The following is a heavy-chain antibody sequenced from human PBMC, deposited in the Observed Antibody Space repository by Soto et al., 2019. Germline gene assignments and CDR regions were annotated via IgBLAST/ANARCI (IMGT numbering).Heavy chain of an antibody. CDR2: IYYSGST. Sequence: PSETLSLTCTVSGDSINSYSWSWIRQPPGKGLEWIGYIYYSGSTYYNPSLKSRVTISVDTSKNQFSLKLSSVTAADTAVYYCARAVGVITSWFDPWGQGTLVTVSS. D-gene: IGHD3-10*01. CDR1: GDSINSYS. J-gene: IGHJ5*02. V-gene: IGHV4-30-4*01. CDR3: ARAVGVITSWFDP.